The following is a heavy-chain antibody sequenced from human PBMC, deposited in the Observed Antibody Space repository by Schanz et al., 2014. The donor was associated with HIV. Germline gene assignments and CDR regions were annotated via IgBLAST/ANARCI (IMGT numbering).Heavy chain of an antibody. J-gene: IGHJ6*02. CDR3: AKVARWDYYGMDV. CDR2: KSDDGSNK. V-gene: IGHV3-30*18. CDR1: GFTFSTYG. Sequence: QVQLGESGGGGVQPGRALRLFCAASGFTFSTYGMHWVRQAPGKGVEGATFKSDDGSNKYYADSGKGRFTISRDNSKNTLYLQMNSLRTEDTAVYYCAKVARWDYYGMDVWGQGTTVTVSS.